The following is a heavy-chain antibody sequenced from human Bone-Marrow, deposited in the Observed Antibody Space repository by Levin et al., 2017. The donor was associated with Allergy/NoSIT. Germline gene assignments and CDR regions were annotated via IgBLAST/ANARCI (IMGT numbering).Heavy chain of an antibody. Sequence: GESLKISCKASGYTFTSYDINWVRQATGQGLEWMGWMNPNSGNTGYAQKFQGRVTMTRNTSISTAYMELSSLRSEDTAVYYCARDLSRYSGYGYIYYYGMDVWGQGTTVTVSS. CDR3: ARDLSRYSGYGYIYYYGMDV. CDR1: GYTFTSYD. V-gene: IGHV1-8*01. D-gene: IGHD5-12*01. CDR2: MNPNSGNT. J-gene: IGHJ6*02.